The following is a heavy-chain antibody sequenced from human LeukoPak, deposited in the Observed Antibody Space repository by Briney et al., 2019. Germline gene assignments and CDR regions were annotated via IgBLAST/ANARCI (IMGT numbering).Heavy chain of an antibody. Sequence: ASVKVSCKASGYTFTSYAMNWVRQATGQGLEWMGWINTNTGNPTYAQGFTGRFVFSLDTSVSTAYLQISSLKAEDTAVYYCARALSWYDSVNAFDFWGQGTMVTVSS. CDR1: GYTFTSYA. CDR2: INTNTGNP. CDR3: ARALSWYDSVNAFDF. D-gene: IGHD6-13*01. V-gene: IGHV7-4-1*02. J-gene: IGHJ3*01.